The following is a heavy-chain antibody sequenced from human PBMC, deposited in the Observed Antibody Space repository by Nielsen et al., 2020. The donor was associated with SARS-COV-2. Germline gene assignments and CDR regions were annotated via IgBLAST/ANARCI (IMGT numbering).Heavy chain of an antibody. CDR3: ASGIAARPTGEIDYYYMDV. CDR1: GFTFSDYY. CDR2: ISSSSSYT. J-gene: IGHJ6*03. D-gene: IGHD6-6*01. Sequence: GGSLRLSCAASGFTFSDYYMSWIRQAPGKGLEWVSYISSSSSYTNYADSVKGRFTISRDNAKNSLYLQMNSLRAEDTAVYYCASGIAARPTGEIDYYYMDVWGKGTTVTVSS. V-gene: IGHV3-11*06.